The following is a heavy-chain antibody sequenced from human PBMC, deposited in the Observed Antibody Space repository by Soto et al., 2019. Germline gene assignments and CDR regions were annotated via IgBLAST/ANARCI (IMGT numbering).Heavy chain of an antibody. D-gene: IGHD5-18*01. CDR1: GDSISSTFW. J-gene: IGHJ4*02. CDR2: VYHSGST. CDR3: ARGYGRNFDY. V-gene: IGHV4-4*02. Sequence: SETLSLTCAVSGDSISSTFWWTWVRQPPGKGLEWIGEVYHSGSTRYNPSLRGRVTISVDKPDNQFSLKLSSVTGADTAVYYCARGYGRNFDYWGQGTLVTVSS.